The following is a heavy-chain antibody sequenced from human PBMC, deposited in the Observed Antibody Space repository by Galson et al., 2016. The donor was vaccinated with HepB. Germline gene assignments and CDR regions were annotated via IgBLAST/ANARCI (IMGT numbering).Heavy chain of an antibody. J-gene: IGHJ4*02. CDR3: SRGWSNLDY. V-gene: IGHV6-1*01. D-gene: IGHD3-16*02. Sequence: ISGDSVLNNNLAWNWIRQSPSRGLEWLGRTYHRSQWYHDYAVSVRNRITIDPDTAKNQFSLQLKSVSPDDSAVYYCSRGWSNLDYWGQGSLVIVSS. CDR1: GDSVLNNNLA. CDR2: TYHRSQWYH.